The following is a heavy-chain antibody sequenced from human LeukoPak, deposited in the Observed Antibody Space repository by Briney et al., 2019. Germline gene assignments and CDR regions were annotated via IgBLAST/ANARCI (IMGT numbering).Heavy chain of an antibody. D-gene: IGHD5-18*01. J-gene: IGHJ4*02. CDR1: GGSISSYY. Sequence: SETLSLTCTVSGGSISSYYWSWIRQPPGRGLEWIGYIYYSGSTNYNPSLKSRVTISVDTSKNQFSLKLSSVTAADTAVYYCARHSRQGYSYGYSPGSLDYWGQGTLVTVSS. CDR2: IYYSGST. V-gene: IGHV4-59*01. CDR3: ARHSRQGYSYGYSPGSLDY.